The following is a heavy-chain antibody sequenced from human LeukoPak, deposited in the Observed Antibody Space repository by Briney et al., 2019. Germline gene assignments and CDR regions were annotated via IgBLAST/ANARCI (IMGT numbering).Heavy chain of an antibody. Sequence: PGGSLILSCAASGFTFSSYSMRWVRQAPGKGLEWVSVIYSGGSTYYADYVKGRFTISRDNSKNTLYLQMNSLRAEDTAVYYCARDLGRYGYVWGQGTLVTVSS. CDR3: ARDLGRYGYV. J-gene: IGHJ4*02. CDR2: IYSGGST. V-gene: IGHV3-66*01. CDR1: GFTFSSYS. D-gene: IGHD5-18*01.